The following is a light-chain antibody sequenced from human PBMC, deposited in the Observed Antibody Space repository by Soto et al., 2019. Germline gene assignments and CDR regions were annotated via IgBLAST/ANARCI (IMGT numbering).Light chain of an antibody. Sequence: ALTQPASVSGSPGQSITIACTGTSSDVGGYKYVSWYQQHPGKAPKLMIYEVSNRPSGVSNRFSGSKSGNTASLTISGLQAEDEADYYCSSYSSSSTLVFGTGTKLTVL. CDR2: EVS. V-gene: IGLV2-14*01. J-gene: IGLJ1*01. CDR1: SSDVGGYKY. CDR3: SSYSSSSTLV.